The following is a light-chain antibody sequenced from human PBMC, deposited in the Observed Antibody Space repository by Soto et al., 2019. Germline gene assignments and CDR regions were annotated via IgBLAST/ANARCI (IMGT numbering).Light chain of an antibody. V-gene: IGKV1-5*01. CDR2: DAS. J-gene: IGKJ1*01. Sequence: DIQMTQSPYTLSASVGDRVTITCRASQSISSWWAWYQQKPGKAPKLLIYDASSLESGVPSRFSGTGSGTEFTLTISSLQPDDVATYYCQQYNTEWEAFGQGTKVDIK. CDR3: QQYNTEWEA. CDR1: QSISSW.